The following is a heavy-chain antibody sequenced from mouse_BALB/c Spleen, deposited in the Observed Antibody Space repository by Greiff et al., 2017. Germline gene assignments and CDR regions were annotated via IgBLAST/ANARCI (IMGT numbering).Heavy chain of an antibody. CDR1: GYTFTSYW. CDR3: ARSIYYGYDEDY. V-gene: IGHV1-87*01. J-gene: IGHJ2*01. Sequence: QVQLKQSGAELARPGASVKLSCKASGYTFTSYWMQWVKQRPGQGLEWIGAIYPGDGDTRYTQKFKGKATLTADKSSSTAYMQLSSLASEDSAVYYCARSIYYGYDEDYWGQGTTLTVSS. CDR2: IYPGDGDT. D-gene: IGHD2-2*01.